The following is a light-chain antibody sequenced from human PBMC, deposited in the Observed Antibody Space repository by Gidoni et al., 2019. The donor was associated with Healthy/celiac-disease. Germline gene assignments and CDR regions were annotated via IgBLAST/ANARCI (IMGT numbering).Light chain of an antibody. Sequence: QSVLTQPPSVSGAPGPRVTISCAGSSSNIGAGYDVHWSQQLPGTAPKLLIYGHSNRPSGVPDRFSGSKSGTSASLAITGLQAEDEADYYCQSYDSSLSDVVFGGGTKLTVL. CDR2: GHS. CDR1: SSNIGAGYD. CDR3: QSYDSSLSDVV. J-gene: IGLJ2*01. V-gene: IGLV1-40*01.